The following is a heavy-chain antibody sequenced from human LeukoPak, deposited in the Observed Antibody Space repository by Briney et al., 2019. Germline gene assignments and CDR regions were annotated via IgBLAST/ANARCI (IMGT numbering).Heavy chain of an antibody. CDR2: IYYSGST. D-gene: IGHD3-22*01. Sequence: SETLSLTCTVSGGSITNYYWSWIRQPPGKGLEWIGYIYYSGSTSYNASLKSRVTISVDTSKNQFSLKLSSVTAADTAVYYCARAYYYDSSGPEAFDIWGQGTMVTVSS. V-gene: IGHV4-59*12. CDR3: ARAYYYDSSGPEAFDI. J-gene: IGHJ3*02. CDR1: GGSITNYY.